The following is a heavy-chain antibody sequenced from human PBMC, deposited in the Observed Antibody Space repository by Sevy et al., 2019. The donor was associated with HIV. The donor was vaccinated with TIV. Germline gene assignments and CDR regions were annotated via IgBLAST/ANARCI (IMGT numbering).Heavy chain of an antibody. D-gene: IGHD1-1*01. Sequence: GGSLRLSCTGSGFTFGDYAMSWVRQAPGKGLEWVAFLKHNAYGGTLDYAASVKGRFSISRDDSKSIVHLQMNDLKTEDTAIYYCTRWKGALSIFDHWGQGALVTVSS. CDR2: LKHNAYGGTL. V-gene: IGHV3-49*04. CDR3: TRWKGALSIFDH. J-gene: IGHJ4*02. CDR1: GFTFGDYA.